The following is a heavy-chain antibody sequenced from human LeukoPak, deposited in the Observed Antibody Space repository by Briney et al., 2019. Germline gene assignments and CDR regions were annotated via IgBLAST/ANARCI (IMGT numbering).Heavy chain of an antibody. D-gene: IGHD1-20*01. Sequence: PSKTLSLTCSVPGGSISGYYWSWIRQPPGKELEWIGYAYYSENTKYNPSLESRVTISLDTSKNQFSLRLNSVTTADTAVYFCTRRVAITGTPKAYFDYWGQGILVTVSS. CDR2: AYYSENT. J-gene: IGHJ4*02. V-gene: IGHV4-59*08. CDR1: GGSISGYY. CDR3: TRRVAITGTPKAYFDY.